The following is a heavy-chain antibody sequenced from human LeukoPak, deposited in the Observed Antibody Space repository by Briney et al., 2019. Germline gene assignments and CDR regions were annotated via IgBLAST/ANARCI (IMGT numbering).Heavy chain of an antibody. CDR1: GYTFSGYY. J-gene: IGHJ5*02. CDR3: ARDDYDILTGYYDSWFDP. D-gene: IGHD3-9*01. V-gene: IGHV1-2*02. Sequence: GASVKVSCKASGYTFSGYYMHWVRQAPGQGLEWMGWINPNSGGTNYAQKFQGRVTMTRDTSISTAYMELSRLRSDDTAVYYCARDDYDILTGYYDSWFDPWGQGTLVTVSS. CDR2: INPNSGGT.